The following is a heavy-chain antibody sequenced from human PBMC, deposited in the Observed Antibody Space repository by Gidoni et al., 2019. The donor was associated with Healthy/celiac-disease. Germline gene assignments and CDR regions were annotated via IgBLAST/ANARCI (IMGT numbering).Heavy chain of an antibody. V-gene: IGHV4-39*01. CDR1: GCSIRSSSYY. CDR3: ASADPTHPWRY. CDR2: IYYSGST. Sequence: QLQLQESGPGLVKPSETLSLTCTVSGCSIRSSSYYWGWIRQPPGKGLEWIGSIYYSGSTYYNPSLKSRVTISVDTSKNQFSLKLSSVTAADTAVYYCASADPTHPWRYWGQGTLVTVSS. J-gene: IGHJ4*02.